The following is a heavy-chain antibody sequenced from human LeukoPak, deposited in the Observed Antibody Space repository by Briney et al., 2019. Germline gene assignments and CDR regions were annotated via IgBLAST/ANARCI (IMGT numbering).Heavy chain of an antibody. Sequence: PSETLSLTCTVSGGSFSSSNYFWVWIRQPPGKGLEWIGSIYCSGNSYYNLSLKSRVTISVDTSKNHFSLKLRSVMAADTAVYYCARHGNVVVVPAAKGFDYWGQGTQVTVSS. CDR1: GGSFSSSNYF. J-gene: IGHJ4*02. D-gene: IGHD2-2*01. CDR3: ARHGNVVVVPAAKGFDY. CDR2: IYCSGNS. V-gene: IGHV4-39*01.